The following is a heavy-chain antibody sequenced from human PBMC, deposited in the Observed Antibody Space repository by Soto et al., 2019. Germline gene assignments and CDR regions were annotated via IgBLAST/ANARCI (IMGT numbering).Heavy chain of an antibody. J-gene: IGHJ4*02. CDR2: INHSGST. CDR3: ARGRRVLLRFGELQELDY. CDR1: SASISSSSYT. D-gene: IGHD3-10*01. Sequence: SETLSLTCTVSSASISSSSYTWGWIRQPPGKGLEWIGEINHSGSTNYNPSLKSRVTISVDTSKNQFSLKLSSVTAADTAVYYCARGRRVLLRFGELQELDYWGQGTLVTVS. V-gene: IGHV4-39*07.